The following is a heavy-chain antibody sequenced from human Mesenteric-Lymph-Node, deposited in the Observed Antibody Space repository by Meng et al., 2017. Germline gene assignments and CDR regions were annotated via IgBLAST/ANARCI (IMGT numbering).Heavy chain of an antibody. CDR1: GGSFSGYY. CDR2: IYHSGST. J-gene: IGHJ5*02. D-gene: IGHD3-9*01. V-gene: IGHV4-38-2*01. CDR3: ARVHDSLRYFDPFDP. Sequence: SETLSLTCAVYGGSFSGYYWGWIRQPPGKGLEWIGSIYHSGSTYYNPSLKSRVTISVDTSKNQFSLKLSSVTAADTAVYYCARVHDSLRYFDPFDPWGQGTLVTVSS.